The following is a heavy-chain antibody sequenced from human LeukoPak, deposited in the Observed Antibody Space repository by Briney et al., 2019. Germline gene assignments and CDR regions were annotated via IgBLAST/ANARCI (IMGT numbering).Heavy chain of an antibody. CDR2: ISASGGST. D-gene: IGHD1-26*01. CDR1: GFTFSSYA. CDR3: AAGWYSGSTEY. J-gene: IGHJ4*02. V-gene: IGHV3-23*01. Sequence: GGSLRLSCAASGFTFSSYAMSWVRQAPGKGLEWVSAISASGGSTYYADSVKGRFTISRDNSQNTLYLQVNSLRAEDTAVYYCAAGWYSGSTEYWGQGTLVTVSS.